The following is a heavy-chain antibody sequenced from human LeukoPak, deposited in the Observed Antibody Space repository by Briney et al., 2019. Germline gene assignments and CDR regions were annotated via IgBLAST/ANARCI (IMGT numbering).Heavy chain of an antibody. V-gene: IGHV3-49*04. CDR1: GFTFGDYA. D-gene: IGHD3-10*01. J-gene: IGHJ4*02. CDR2: VRSKAYGGST. Sequence: GRSLSLSCTTSGFTFGDYAMSWVRQAPGKGLEWVGLVRSKAYGGSTESATSVKGRFTFSRDDSKSIAYLQMSSLTTEDTAVYFCTRGGQLLSKGYFFDYWGQGTVVTVSS. CDR3: TRGGQLLSKGYFFDY.